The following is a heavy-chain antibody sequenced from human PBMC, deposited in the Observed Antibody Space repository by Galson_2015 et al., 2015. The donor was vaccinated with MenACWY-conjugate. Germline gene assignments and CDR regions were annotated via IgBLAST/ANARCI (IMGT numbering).Heavy chain of an antibody. CDR1: AGSISSSSYF. CDR3: ARVGDLAFQD. J-gene: IGHJ1*01. Sequence: EPLSLTCPVSAGSISSSSYFWGWIRQSNGRGLEWIGSMYYLGSSYYNPSLKSRVTILIYTSKNQYSRSRTSVTAAATAVYYCARVGDLAFQDWGQGTLVTVSS. V-gene: IGHV4-39*07. D-gene: IGHD3-16*01. CDR2: MYYLGSS.